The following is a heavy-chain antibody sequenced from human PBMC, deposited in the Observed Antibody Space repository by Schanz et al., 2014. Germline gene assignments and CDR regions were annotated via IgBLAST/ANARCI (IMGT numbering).Heavy chain of an antibody. V-gene: IGHV3-64D*06. CDR3: VAAQSDYGEFELDY. CDR2: ITSDGGGT. J-gene: IGHJ4*02. CDR1: GFTFSDYA. D-gene: IGHD4-17*01. Sequence: EVQLVESGGGLVQPGGSLIISCLASGFTFSDYALHWVRQAPGKGLEYVSAITSDGGGTYYADSVKGRFIISRDKSKNTLFLQMDSLRGDDAALYYCVAAQSDYGEFELDYWGQGTLVSVSS.